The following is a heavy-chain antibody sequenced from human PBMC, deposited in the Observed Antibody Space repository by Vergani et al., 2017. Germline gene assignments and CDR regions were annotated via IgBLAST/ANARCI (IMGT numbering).Heavy chain of an antibody. D-gene: IGHD3-10*01. Sequence: EVQLVESGGGLVQPGGSLRLSCAASGFTVSSNYMSWVRQAPGKGLEWVSAISGSGGSTYYADSVKGRFTISRDNSKNTLYLQMNSLRAEDTAVYYCAKSGGGQGYYMDVWGKGTTVTVSS. CDR2: ISGSGGST. J-gene: IGHJ6*03. V-gene: IGHV3-23*04. CDR3: AKSGGGQGYYMDV. CDR1: GFTVSSNY.